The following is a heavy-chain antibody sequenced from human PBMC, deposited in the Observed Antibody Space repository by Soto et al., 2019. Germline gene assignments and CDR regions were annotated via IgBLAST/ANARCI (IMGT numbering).Heavy chain of an antibody. D-gene: IGHD5-12*01. CDR2: ISSYNGDT. CDR3: AREGVAPYYYSGMDV. J-gene: IGHJ6*02. CDR1: GYTFTRSG. Sequence: ASVKVSCKASGYTFTRSGISWVRQAPGQGPEWMGWISSYNGDTNYAQTFQGRVTMTTDTSTSTAYMELRSLRSDDTAVYYCAREGVAPYYYSGMDVWGQGTTVPVS. V-gene: IGHV1-18*01.